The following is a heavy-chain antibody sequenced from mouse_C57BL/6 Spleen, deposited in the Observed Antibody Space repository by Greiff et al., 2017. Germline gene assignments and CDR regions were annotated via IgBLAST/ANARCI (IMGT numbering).Heavy chain of an antibody. Sequence: QVQLQQSGAELVKPGASVKISCKASGYAFSSYWMNWVKQRPGKGLEGIGQIYPGDGDTNYNGKFKGKATLTADKSSSTAYMQLSSLTSEDSAVYFCARTAQATYFDYWGQGTTLTVSS. CDR1: GYAFSSYW. V-gene: IGHV1-80*01. D-gene: IGHD3-2*02. J-gene: IGHJ2*01. CDR3: ARTAQATYFDY. CDR2: IYPGDGDT.